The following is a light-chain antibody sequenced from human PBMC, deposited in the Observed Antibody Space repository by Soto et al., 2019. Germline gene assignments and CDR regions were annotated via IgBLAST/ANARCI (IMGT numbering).Light chain of an antibody. V-gene: IGKV1-5*03. Sequence: DIQMTQSPSTLSGSVGDRVTITCRASQTISSWLAWYQQKPGKAPKLLIFKASSLESGVPSRFSGSGSGTDFTLTISSLQPDDFATYYCQEYNSYWTFGQGTKV. CDR3: QEYNSYWT. CDR2: KAS. CDR1: QTISSW. J-gene: IGKJ1*01.